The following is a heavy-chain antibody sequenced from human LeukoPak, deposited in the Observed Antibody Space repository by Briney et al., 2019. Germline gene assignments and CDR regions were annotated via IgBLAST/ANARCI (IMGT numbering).Heavy chain of an antibody. CDR3: ARDPIAAAAGAVLYYFDY. D-gene: IGHD6-13*01. CDR2: INPSGGST. Sequence: GASVKVSCKASGYTFTSYYMHWVRQAPGQGLEWMGIINPSGGSTSYAQKFQGRVTMTRDTSTSTVYMELSSLRSEDTAVYYCARDPIAAAAGAVLYYFDYWGQGTLVTVSS. V-gene: IGHV1-46*01. CDR1: GYTFTSYY. J-gene: IGHJ4*02.